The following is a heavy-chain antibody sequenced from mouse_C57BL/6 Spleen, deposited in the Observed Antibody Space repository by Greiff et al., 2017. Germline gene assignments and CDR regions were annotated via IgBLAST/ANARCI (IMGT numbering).Heavy chain of an antibody. V-gene: IGHV1-47*01. CDR2: FHPYNDDT. D-gene: IGHD2-1*01. J-gene: IGHJ2*01. CDR3: ARGGSYGNGNDY. CDR1: GFTFTTYP. Sequence: QVQLKQSGADLVQPGASVKISCKASGFTFTTYPIEWVKQNHGKSLEWIGNFHPYNDDTKYNEQFKGKATLTVEKSYSTVYLELSRLTSDATAVYYCARGGSYGNGNDYWGQGTTLTVSS.